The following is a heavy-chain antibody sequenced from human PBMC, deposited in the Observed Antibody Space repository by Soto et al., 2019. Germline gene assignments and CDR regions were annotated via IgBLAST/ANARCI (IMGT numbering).Heavy chain of an antibody. CDR3: AKEIASAYFPLDD. CDR1: GFIFTDYA. CDR2: ISGSGGST. J-gene: IGHJ4*02. Sequence: HPGGSLRLSCAASGFIFTDYAMTWVRQAPGKGLEWVSTISGSGGSTYYADSVKGRFTISSDTSKNTVFLQMNSLRAEDTAVYYCAKEIASAYFPLDDWGQGTLVTVSS. D-gene: IGHD6-25*01. V-gene: IGHV3-23*01.